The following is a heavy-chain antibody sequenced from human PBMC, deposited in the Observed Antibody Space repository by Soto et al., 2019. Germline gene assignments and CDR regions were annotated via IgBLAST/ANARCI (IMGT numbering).Heavy chain of an antibody. Sequence: PSQTLSLTCAISGDSVSSNSAAWNWIRQSPSRCLEWLGRTYYRSKWYNDYAVSVKSRITINPDTSKNQFSLQLNSVTPEDTAVYYCARGIVGATQYYYGMDVWGQGTTVTVSS. CDR1: GDSVSSNSAA. CDR3: ARGIVGATQYYYGMDV. D-gene: IGHD1-26*01. V-gene: IGHV6-1*01. J-gene: IGHJ6*02. CDR2: TYYRSKWYN.